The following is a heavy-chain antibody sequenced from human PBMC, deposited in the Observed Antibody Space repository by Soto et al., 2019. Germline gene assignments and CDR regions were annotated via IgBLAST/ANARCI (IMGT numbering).Heavy chain of an antibody. J-gene: IGHJ6*02. D-gene: IGHD2-2*01. CDR3: AKITYCSSTSCYADYYYGMDV. Sequence: GGSLRLSCAASGFTFSSYGMHWVRQAPGKGLEWVAVISYDGSNKYYADSVKGRFTISRDNSKNTLYLQMNSLRAEDTAVYYCAKITYCSSTSCYADYYYGMDVWGQGTTVTVSS. V-gene: IGHV3-30*18. CDR2: ISYDGSNK. CDR1: GFTFSSYG.